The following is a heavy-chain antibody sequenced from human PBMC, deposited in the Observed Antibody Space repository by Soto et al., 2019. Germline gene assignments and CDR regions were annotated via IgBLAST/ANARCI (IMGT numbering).Heavy chain of an antibody. CDR2: IYHSGST. CDR1: GDSISSIKW. CDR3: ARGERKRGRDY. D-gene: IGHD1-1*01. V-gene: IGHV4-4*02. J-gene: IGHJ4*02. Sequence: SETLSLTCVVSGDSISSIKWWSWVRQPPGKGLEWIGEIYHSGSTNYDPSLKSRVIISVDKSKNQFSLKLSSVTDADTAVYYCARGERKRGRDYWGQGTLVTVSS.